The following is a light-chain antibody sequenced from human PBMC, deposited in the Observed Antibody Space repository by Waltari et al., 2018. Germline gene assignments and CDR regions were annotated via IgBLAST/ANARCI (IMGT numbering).Light chain of an antibody. Sequence: QSALTQPRSVSGSPVQSVTISCIGTSSAVGGYNYVSWYQQYPGKAPKLMIYDVNKRPSGVPDRFSGSKSADTASLTISGLQAEDEADYYCCSFGGSNTYVFGTGTEVTVL. CDR2: DVN. V-gene: IGLV2-11*01. CDR3: CSFGGSNTYV. J-gene: IGLJ1*01. CDR1: SSAVGGYNY.